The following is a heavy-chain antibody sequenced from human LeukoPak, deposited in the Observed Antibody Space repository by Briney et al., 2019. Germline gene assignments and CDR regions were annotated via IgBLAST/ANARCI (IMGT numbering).Heavy chain of an antibody. J-gene: IGHJ5*02. CDR2: IIPIFGTA. V-gene: IGHV1-69*06. CDR3: ARAPPGQVNWFDP. Sequence: SVKVSCKASGGTFSSYAISWVRQAPGQGLEWMGGIIPIFGTANYAQKFQGRVTITADKSTSTAYMELSSLRSEDTAVYYCARAPPGQVNWFDPWGQGTLVTVSS. CDR1: GGTFSSYA.